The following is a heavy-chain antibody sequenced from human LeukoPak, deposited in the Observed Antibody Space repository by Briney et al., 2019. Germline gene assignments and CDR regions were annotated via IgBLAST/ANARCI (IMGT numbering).Heavy chain of an antibody. CDR3: ARVRYSSSWSLFDY. Sequence: SETLSLTCTVSGGSISSYYWSWIRQPPGKGLEWIGYIYYSGSTYYNPSLKSRVTISVDTSKNQFSLKLSSVTAADTAVYYCARVRYSSSWSLFDYWGQGTLVTVSS. CDR1: GGSISSYY. V-gene: IGHV4-59*01. CDR2: IYYSGST. D-gene: IGHD6-13*01. J-gene: IGHJ4*02.